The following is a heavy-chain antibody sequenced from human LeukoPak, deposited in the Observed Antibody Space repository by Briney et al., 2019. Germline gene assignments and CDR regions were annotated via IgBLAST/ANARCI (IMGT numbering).Heavy chain of an antibody. Sequence: GDSVKLSCKASGYTFGQYSISWVRQAPGKGFEWMGWVTPSHTTRVYAQEFQGRVTMTADTNTNTVSMELSSLRSEDMAVYYCARDSSSGWRTYYFDYWGQGTLVTVSS. V-gene: IGHV1-18*03. CDR1: GYTFGQYS. CDR2: VTPSHTTR. D-gene: IGHD6-19*01. J-gene: IGHJ4*02. CDR3: ARDSSSGWRTYYFDY.